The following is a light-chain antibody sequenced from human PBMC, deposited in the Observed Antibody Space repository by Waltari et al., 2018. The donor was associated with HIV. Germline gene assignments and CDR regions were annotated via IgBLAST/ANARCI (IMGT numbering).Light chain of an antibody. Sequence: DIVLTQSPATLSLSPGERATLSCRASQSVGISLAWYQHTRGQAPRLLIYDTSIRATGIPARFSGSGFGTDFTLTISSLETEDFAVYYCQQRSDWPHLTFGGGTKVEI. V-gene: IGKV3-11*01. CDR2: DTS. CDR1: QSVGIS. CDR3: QQRSDWPHLT. J-gene: IGKJ4*01.